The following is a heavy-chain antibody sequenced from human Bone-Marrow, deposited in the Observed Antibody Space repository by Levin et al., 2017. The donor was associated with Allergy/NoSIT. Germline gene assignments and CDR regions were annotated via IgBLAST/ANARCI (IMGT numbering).Heavy chain of an antibody. CDR2: INTRSSST. D-gene: IGHD5-18*01. V-gene: IGHV3-48*02. CDR1: GFIFGKYN. Sequence: PGGSLRLSCAASGFIFGKYNMHWVRQAPGKGLEWLSFINTRSSSTFDADSVKGRFTISRDNAKSSLYLQMSNLREDDTAVYYCARDWSIGYTHGSLDSWGQGTLVTVSS. J-gene: IGHJ4*02. CDR3: ARDWSIGYTHGSLDS.